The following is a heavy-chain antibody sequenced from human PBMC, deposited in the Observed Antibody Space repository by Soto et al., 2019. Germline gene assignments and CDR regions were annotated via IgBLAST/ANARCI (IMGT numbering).Heavy chain of an antibody. V-gene: IGHV3-23*01. Sequence: PGGSLRLSCAASGFTFSSYAMSWVRQAPGKGLEWVSAISGSGGSTYYADSVKGRFTISRVNPKNTLYLQMNSLRAEDTAVYYCAKQAPLSGSYLLVPWFDPWGQVTLVTVSS. CDR3: AKQAPLSGSYLLVPWFDP. CDR2: ISGSGGST. D-gene: IGHD1-26*01. J-gene: IGHJ5*02. CDR1: GFTFSSYA.